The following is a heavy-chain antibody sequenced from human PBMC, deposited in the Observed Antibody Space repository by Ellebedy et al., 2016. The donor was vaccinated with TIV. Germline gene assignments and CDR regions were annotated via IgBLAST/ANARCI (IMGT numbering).Heavy chain of an antibody. D-gene: IGHD6-19*01. CDR3: AKGTQWLGRTCFDY. CDR1: GFTFSSCA. J-gene: IGHJ4*02. Sequence: GESLKISCEASGFTFSSCAMSWVRPAPGKGLERVSILSGSGGRTDYADSVKGRFTISRDNSKNTLYLQMKSMRDDYTAVDYCAKGTQWLGRTCFDYWGQGTLVTVSS. CDR2: LSGSGGRT. V-gene: IGHV3-23*01.